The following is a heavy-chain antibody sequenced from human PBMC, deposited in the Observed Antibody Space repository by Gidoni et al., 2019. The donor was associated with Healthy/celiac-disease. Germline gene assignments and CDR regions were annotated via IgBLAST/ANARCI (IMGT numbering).Heavy chain of an antibody. Sequence: QVQLQESGPGLVKPSETLSLTCAVPGYSFSSGYYWGWIRQPPGKGLEWIGSIYHSGSTYYNPSLKSRVTISVDTSKNQFSLKLSSVTAADTAVYYCARVPLSVRAVAGTWWFDPWGQGTLVTVSS. CDR1: GYSFSSGYY. V-gene: IGHV4-38-2*01. CDR3: ARVPLSVRAVAGTWWFDP. CDR2: IYHSGST. J-gene: IGHJ5*02. D-gene: IGHD6-19*01.